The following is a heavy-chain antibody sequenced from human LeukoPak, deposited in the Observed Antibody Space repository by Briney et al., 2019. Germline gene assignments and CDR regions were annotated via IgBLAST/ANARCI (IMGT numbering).Heavy chain of an antibody. V-gene: IGHV1-18*01. CDR2: ISAYNGNT. CDR1: GYTVTSYG. Sequence: ASVKVSCKASGYTVTSYGISWVRQAPGQGLEWMGWISAYNGNTNYAQKLQGRVTMTTDTSTSTAYMELRSLRSDDTAVYYCARGITMVRGVPIALHFDYWGQGTLVTVSS. D-gene: IGHD3-10*01. J-gene: IGHJ4*02. CDR3: ARGITMVRGVPIALHFDY.